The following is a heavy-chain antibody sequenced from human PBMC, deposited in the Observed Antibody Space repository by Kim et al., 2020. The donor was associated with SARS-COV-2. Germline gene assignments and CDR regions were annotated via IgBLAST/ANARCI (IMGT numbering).Heavy chain of an antibody. V-gene: IGHV3-33*01. D-gene: IGHD3-10*01. CDR2: IWYDGSNK. CDR1: GFTFSSYG. Sequence: GGSLRLSCAASGFTFSSYGMHWVRQAPGKGLEWVAVIWYDGSNKYYADSVKGRFTISRDNSKNTLYLQMNSLRAEDTAVYYCARDGFEFGELPYYYGMDVWGQVTTVTVSS. J-gene: IGHJ6*02. CDR3: ARDGFEFGELPYYYGMDV.